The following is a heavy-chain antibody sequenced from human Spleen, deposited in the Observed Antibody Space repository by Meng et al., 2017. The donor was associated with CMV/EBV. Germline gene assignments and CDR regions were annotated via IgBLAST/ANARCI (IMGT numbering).Heavy chain of an antibody. V-gene: IGHV4-34*01. CDR3: ARVRVAAGDY. J-gene: IGHJ4*02. Sequence: SQTLSLTCAVYGGSSSGYYWSWIRQPPGKGLEWIGEINHSGSTNYNPSLKSRVTISVDTSKNQFSLKLSSVTAADTAVYYCARVRVAAGDYWGQGTLVTVSS. CDR1: GGSSSGYY. CDR2: INHSGST. D-gene: IGHD6-19*01.